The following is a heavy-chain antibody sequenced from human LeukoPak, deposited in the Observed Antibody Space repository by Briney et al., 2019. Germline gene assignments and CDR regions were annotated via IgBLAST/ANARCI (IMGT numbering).Heavy chain of an antibody. CDR1: GFTFSSYS. V-gene: IGHV3-21*01. CDR2: ISSSSSYI. D-gene: IGHD3-10*01. Sequence: GGSLRLSCAASGFTFSSYSMNWVRQAPGKGLEWVSSISSSSSYIYYADSVKGRFTISRDNAKNSLYLQMNSLRAEDTAVYYCAKDRFGEFYYFDYWGQGTLVTVSS. CDR3: AKDRFGEFYYFDY. J-gene: IGHJ4*02.